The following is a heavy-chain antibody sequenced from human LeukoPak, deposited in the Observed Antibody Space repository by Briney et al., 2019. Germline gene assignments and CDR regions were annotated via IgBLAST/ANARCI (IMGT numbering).Heavy chain of an antibody. CDR2: IYYSGST. V-gene: IGHV4-59*11. Sequence: SETLSLTCTVSGGSISSHYWSWIRQPPGKGLEWIGYIYYSGSTNYNPSLKSRVTISVDTSKNQFSLKLSSVTAADTAVYYCARAAVYGDYYYYYMDVWGKGTTVTVSS. D-gene: IGHD4-17*01. CDR3: ARAAVYGDYYYYYMDV. CDR1: GGSISSHY. J-gene: IGHJ6*03.